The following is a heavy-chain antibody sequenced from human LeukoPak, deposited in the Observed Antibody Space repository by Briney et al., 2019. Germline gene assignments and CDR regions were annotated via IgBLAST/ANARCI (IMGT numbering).Heavy chain of an antibody. CDR3: TRDFQGRYYYHMDV. J-gene: IGHJ6*03. V-gene: IGHV3-7*01. Sequence: PGGSLRLSCAASGFTFSIYWMSWVRQAPGRGLEWVANIKQEESEIYYVDTMKGRLTISRDNAKNSLYLQMNSLRAEDTAVYFCTRDFQGRYYYHMDVWGKGTTVTVSS. D-gene: IGHD3-10*01. CDR1: GFTFSIYW. CDR2: IKQEESEI.